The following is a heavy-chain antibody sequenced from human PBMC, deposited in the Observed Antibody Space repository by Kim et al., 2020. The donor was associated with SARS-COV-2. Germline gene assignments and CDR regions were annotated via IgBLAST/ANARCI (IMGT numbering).Heavy chain of an antibody. D-gene: IGHD3-10*01. J-gene: IGHJ4*02. V-gene: IGHV3-23*01. CDR2: LLSDSTSSA. CDR3: AKFSGRPAQDFDY. CDR1: GFSFSSYA. Sequence: GGSLRLSCAASGFSFSSYAMSWVRQAPGTGLEWVSLLLSDSTSSAYYADSVKGRFTISRDNSKNTVYLQMNSLRADDTAIYYCAKFSGRPAQDFDYWGQGTLVTVSS.